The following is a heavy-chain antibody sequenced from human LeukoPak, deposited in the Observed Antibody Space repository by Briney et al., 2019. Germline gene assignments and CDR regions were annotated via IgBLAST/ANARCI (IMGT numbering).Heavy chain of an antibody. CDR3: AKVGYCSSAGCTRGASDL. Sequence: PGGSLRLSCAASGFTFRSYAMSWVRQAPGKGLEWVSTISGGDSGTYYADSVKGRFTISRDNSKNTLFLQMNTLRAEDTAAYYCAKVGYCSSAGCTRGASDLWGQGTVVSVSS. J-gene: IGHJ3*01. CDR1: GFTFRSYA. V-gene: IGHV3-23*01. CDR2: ISGGDSGT. D-gene: IGHD2-2*03.